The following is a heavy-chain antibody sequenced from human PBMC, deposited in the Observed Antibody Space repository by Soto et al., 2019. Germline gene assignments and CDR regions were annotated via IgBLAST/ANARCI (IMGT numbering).Heavy chain of an antibody. CDR3: AKGAYSGSSPPFDY. J-gene: IGHJ4*02. CDR1: GFTFSSYA. CDR2: ISGSGTST. D-gene: IGHD1-26*01. V-gene: IGHV3-23*01. Sequence: PGGSLRLSCAASGFTFSSYAMSWVRQAPGKGLEWVSAISGSGTSTYYADSVKGQFTISRDNSKNTLYLQMNSLRAEDTAVYYCAKGAYSGSSPPFDYWGQGTLVTVSS.